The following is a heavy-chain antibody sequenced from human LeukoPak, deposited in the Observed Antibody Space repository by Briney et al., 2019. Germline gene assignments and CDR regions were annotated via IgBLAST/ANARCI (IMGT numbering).Heavy chain of an antibody. V-gene: IGHV4-38-2*01. Sequence: SETLSLTCSVSVDSTTSSYYWGWIRQTPGTGLEWIGTISHSGNTYYNPSPKSRVTISVDTSKNHFSLNLSAVTAADTAVYYCRTFPKVDWLLYVVDYWGQGTLVTVSS. J-gene: IGHJ4*02. CDR3: RTFPKVDWLLYVVDY. CDR1: VDSTTSSYY. CDR2: ISHSGNT. D-gene: IGHD3-9*01.